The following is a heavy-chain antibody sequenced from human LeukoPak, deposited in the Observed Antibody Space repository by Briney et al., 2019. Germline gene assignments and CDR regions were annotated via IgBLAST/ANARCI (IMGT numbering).Heavy chain of an antibody. V-gene: IGHV3-7*04. CDR2: LKQDGSEK. J-gene: IGHJ4*02. CDR1: GFTISRFW. CDR3: ARYGSIAAAGTFDY. D-gene: IGHD6-13*01. Sequence: GGSRRLNCAATGFTISRFWMCGVRQVPGKGQDGVAKLKQDGSEKYYVDSVKGRFTISRDNAKNSLYLQMNSLRAEDTAVYHCARYGSIAAAGTFDYWGQGTLVTVSS.